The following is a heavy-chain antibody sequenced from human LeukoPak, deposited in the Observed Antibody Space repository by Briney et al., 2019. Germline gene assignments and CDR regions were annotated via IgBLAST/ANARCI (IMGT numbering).Heavy chain of an antibody. D-gene: IGHD6-13*01. CDR2: INHSGST. Sequence: SETLSLTCAVYGGSFSGYYWSWLRQPPGKGLEWIGEINHSGSTNYNPSLKSRVTISVDTSKNQFSLKLSSVTAADTAVYYCARTLSGAAAGNGWFDPWGQGTLVTVSS. CDR3: ARTLSGAAAGNGWFDP. J-gene: IGHJ5*02. CDR1: GGSFSGYY. V-gene: IGHV4-34*01.